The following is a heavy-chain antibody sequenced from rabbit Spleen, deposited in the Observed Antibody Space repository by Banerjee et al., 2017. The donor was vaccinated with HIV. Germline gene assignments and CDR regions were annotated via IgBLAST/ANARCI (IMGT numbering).Heavy chain of an antibody. CDR3: ARESIYNGDGDDKGFNL. D-gene: IGHD2-1*01. CDR1: GFSFSDRDV. V-gene: IGHV1S45*01. Sequence: QEQLEESGGGLVKPEGSLTLTCKASGFSFSDRDVMCWVRQAPGKGLQWIACINTYTGKPVYATWAKGRFTISRTSSTTVTLQMTSLTAADTATYFCARESIYNGDGDDKGFNLWGPGTLVTVS. J-gene: IGHJ4*01. CDR2: INTYTGKP.